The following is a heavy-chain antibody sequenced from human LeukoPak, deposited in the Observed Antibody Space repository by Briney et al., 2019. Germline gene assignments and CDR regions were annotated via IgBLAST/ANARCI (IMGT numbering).Heavy chain of an antibody. J-gene: IGHJ5*02. V-gene: IGHV3-23*01. CDR2: ISNNGGRT. Sequence: PGGSLRLSCAASGFTFSDYATSWVRQAPGKGLEWVSGISNNGGRTDYADSVKGRFTISRDDSKNTLYLQMNSLRAEDTAVYYCAKGRGSGSYFGIDPWGQGTLVTVSS. D-gene: IGHD3-10*01. CDR3: AKGRGSGSYFGIDP. CDR1: GFTFSDYA.